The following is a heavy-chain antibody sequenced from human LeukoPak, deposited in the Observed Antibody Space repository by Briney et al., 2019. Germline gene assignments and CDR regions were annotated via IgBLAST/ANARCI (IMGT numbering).Heavy chain of an antibody. Sequence: PGGSLRLSCAASGFTFSSYWMHWVRQVPGKGLVWVARINTDGRSTSYAESLKGRFTISRDNAKNTLYLQMNSLRAEDTAVYYCARDVWGDRDSYFDHWGRGTLVTVSS. D-gene: IGHD2-21*01. CDR3: ARDVWGDRDSYFDH. CDR2: INTDGRST. J-gene: IGHJ4*02. V-gene: IGHV3-74*01. CDR1: GFTFSSYW.